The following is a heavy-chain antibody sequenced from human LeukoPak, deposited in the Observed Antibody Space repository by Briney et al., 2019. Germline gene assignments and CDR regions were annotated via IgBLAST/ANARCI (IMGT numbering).Heavy chain of an antibody. CDR1: GGSISSYY. D-gene: IGHD3-22*01. CDR2: ISDTGTT. CDR3: ATGYYEPFEK. J-gene: IGHJ4*02. Sequence: ASETLSLTCTVSGGSISSYYGNWIRQPPGKGPEWIGCISDTGTTKYNPAFKSRVTISVDTSKNQFSLKLTSVTAADTAVYFCATGYYEPFEKWGQGTLVSVSS. V-gene: IGHV4-59*01.